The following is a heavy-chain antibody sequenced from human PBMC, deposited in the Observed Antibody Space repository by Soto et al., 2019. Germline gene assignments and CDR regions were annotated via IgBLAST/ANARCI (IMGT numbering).Heavy chain of an antibody. Sequence: GGSLRLSCAASGFTFSSYAMSWVRQAPGKGLEWVSAISGSGGSTYYADSVKGRFTISRDNSKNTLYLQMNSLRAEDTAVYYCARLHGSYYCFDLWGQGTMVTVSS. CDR1: GFTFSSYA. V-gene: IGHV3-23*01. J-gene: IGHJ5*02. CDR2: ISGSGGST. D-gene: IGHD1-26*01. CDR3: ARLHGSYYCFDL.